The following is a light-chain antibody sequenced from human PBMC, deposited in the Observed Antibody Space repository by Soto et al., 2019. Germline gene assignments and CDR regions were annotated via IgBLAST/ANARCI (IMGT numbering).Light chain of an antibody. CDR2: GAS. Sequence: AIQMTQSPSSLSASVGDRVTITCRASQGIRNDLDWYQQKPGKAPKLLIYGASNLQSGVPSRFSGSGSGTDFTLTISSLQPEDFATYYCLQDYNYPWTFGQGTKGDIK. V-gene: IGKV1-6*01. CDR3: LQDYNYPWT. J-gene: IGKJ1*01. CDR1: QGIRND.